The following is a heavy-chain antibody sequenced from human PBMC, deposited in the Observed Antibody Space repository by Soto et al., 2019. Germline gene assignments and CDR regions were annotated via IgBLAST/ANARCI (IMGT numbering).Heavy chain of an antibody. Sequence: GGSLRLSCPASGFTFSSYAMHWVRQAPGKGLEWVAVISYDGSNKYYADSVKGRFTISRDNSKNTLYLQMNSLRAEDTAVYYCARTPTIYYYDSSGYLDYWGQGTLVTVSS. CDR3: ARTPTIYYYDSSGYLDY. CDR2: ISYDGSNK. D-gene: IGHD3-22*01. CDR1: GFTFSSYA. V-gene: IGHV3-30-3*01. J-gene: IGHJ4*02.